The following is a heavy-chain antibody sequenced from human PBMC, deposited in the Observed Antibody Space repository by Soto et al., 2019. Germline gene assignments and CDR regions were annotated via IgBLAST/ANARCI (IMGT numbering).Heavy chain of an antibody. CDR3: ASGPAISPYGSGILAPYFDY. CDR1: GFTFSSYS. V-gene: IGHV3-21*01. J-gene: IGHJ4*02. CDR2: ISSSSSYI. Sequence: PGGSLRLSCAASGFTFSSYSMNWVRQAPGKGLEWVSSISSSSSYIYYADSVKGRFTISRDNAKNSLYLQMNSLRAGDTAVYYCASGPAISPYGSGILAPYFDYWGQGTLVTVSS. D-gene: IGHD3-10*01.